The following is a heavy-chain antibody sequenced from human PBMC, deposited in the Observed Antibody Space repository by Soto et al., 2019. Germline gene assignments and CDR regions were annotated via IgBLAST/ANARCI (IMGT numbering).Heavy chain of an antibody. CDR3: ARGGLLWFGELSAWFDP. Sequence: QVQLQQWGAGLLKPSETLSLTCAVYGGSFSGYYWSWIRQPPGKGLEWIGEINHSGSTNYNPSLKSRVTISVETSKNQFSLKLSSVTAADTAVYYCARGGLLWFGELSAWFDPWGQGTLVTVSS. D-gene: IGHD3-10*01. CDR1: GGSFSGYY. CDR2: INHSGST. J-gene: IGHJ5*02. V-gene: IGHV4-34*01.